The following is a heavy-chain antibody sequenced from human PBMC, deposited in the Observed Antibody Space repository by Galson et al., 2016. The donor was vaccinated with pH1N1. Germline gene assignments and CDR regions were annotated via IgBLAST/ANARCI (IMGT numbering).Heavy chain of an antibody. V-gene: IGHV1-46*01. J-gene: IGHJ4*02. CDR3: TRDLGRLRDY. CDR1: GYTFTSYY. D-gene: IGHD1-26*01. CDR2: INPIGGMA. Sequence: SVKVSCKASGYTFTSYYFHWVRQAPGLGLQWMGVINPIGGMATYTQNFQDRLTMAVDASTSTVYMESTSLRSEDTAVYYCTRDLGRLRDYWGQGTLVTVSS.